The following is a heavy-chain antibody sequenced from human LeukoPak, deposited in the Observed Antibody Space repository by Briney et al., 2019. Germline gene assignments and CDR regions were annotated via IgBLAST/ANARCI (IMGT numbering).Heavy chain of an antibody. CDR1: GFTFSNYA. D-gene: IGHD6-19*01. CDR2: ISRNGAHP. Sequence: GGSLRLSCAATGFTFSNYAMSWVRQAPGKGLEWVSVISRNGAHPYYIDSVRDRFTVSRDNSKSIMYLQMNSLRAEDAALYYCTTPGDSGWYNHWGQGTLVTVSS. J-gene: IGHJ4*02. V-gene: IGHV3-23*01. CDR3: TTPGDSGWYNH.